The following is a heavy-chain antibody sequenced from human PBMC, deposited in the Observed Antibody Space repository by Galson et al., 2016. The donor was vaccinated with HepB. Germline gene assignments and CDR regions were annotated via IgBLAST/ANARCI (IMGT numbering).Heavy chain of an antibody. CDR3: ARPHDFWSGYYPYWYFDL. CDR2: IYYSGST. CDR1: GGSISSSSSY. J-gene: IGHJ2*01. Sequence: SETLSLTCTVSGGSISSSSSYWDWIRQPPGKGLEWIGSIYYSGSTYYNPSLKSRVTISVDTSKNQFSLKLSSVTAADTAVYYCARPHDFWSGYYPYWYFDLWGRGTLVTVSS. V-gene: IGHV4-39*01. D-gene: IGHD3-3*01.